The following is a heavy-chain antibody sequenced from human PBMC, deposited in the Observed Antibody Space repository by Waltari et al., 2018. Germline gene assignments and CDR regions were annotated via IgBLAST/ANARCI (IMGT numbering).Heavy chain of an antibody. CDR1: GYTFTSYG. Sequence: QVQLVQSGAEVKKPGASVKVSCKASGYTFTSYGISWVRQAPGQGLGWMGWIGATKGNPNVARKAQGRVTRTTATSTSTAYMERRGLRSDDAAVYYCARGGDIVVVPAAATIDAFDIWGQGTMVTVSS. D-gene: IGHD2-2*01. CDR3: ARGGDIVVVPAAATIDAFDI. CDR2: IGATKGNP. J-gene: IGHJ3*02. V-gene: IGHV1-18*01.